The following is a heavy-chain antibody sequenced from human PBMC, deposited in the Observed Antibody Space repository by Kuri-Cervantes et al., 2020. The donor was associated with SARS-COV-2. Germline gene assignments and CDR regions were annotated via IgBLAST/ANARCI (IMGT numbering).Heavy chain of an antibody. J-gene: IGHJ6*03. CDR1: GGSISSNNYY. Sequence: GSLRLSCTVSGGSISSNNYYWGWIRQPPGKGLEWIASIYYNGRSYYNPSLESRVDISVDTSKNEFSLKLSSVTAADTAVYYCARDMVGRQYYYYYMDVWGKGTTVTVSS. CDR3: ARDMVGRQYYYYYMDV. D-gene: IGHD2-15*01. CDR2: IYYNGRS. V-gene: IGHV4-39*02.